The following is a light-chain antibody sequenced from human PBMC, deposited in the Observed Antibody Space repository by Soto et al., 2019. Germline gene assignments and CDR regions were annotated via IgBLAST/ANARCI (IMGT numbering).Light chain of an antibody. CDR2: GAS. J-gene: IGKJ1*01. Sequence: EIVMTQSPATLSVSPGERATLSCRASQSVTNKITWYQQKPGQAPELLIFGASTRTTGIPARFSGSGSGTEFTITISSQQYEDFAVYYCQQYNNWPWTIGQGTKVEIK. CDR1: QSVTNK. CDR3: QQYNNWPWT. V-gene: IGKV3-15*01.